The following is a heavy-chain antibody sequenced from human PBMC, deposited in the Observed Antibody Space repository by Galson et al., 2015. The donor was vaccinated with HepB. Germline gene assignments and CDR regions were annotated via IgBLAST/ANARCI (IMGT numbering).Heavy chain of an antibody. CDR3: AKSPQLEAHRGVTFDY. J-gene: IGHJ4*02. CDR1: GFTFSSYG. Sequence: SLRLSCAASGFTFSSYGMHWVRQAPGKGLEWVAFIRYDGSNKYYADSVKGRFTISRDNSKNTLYLQMNSLRAEDTAVYYCAKSPQLEAHRGVTFDYWGQGTLVTVSS. D-gene: IGHD3-10*01. CDR2: IRYDGSNK. V-gene: IGHV3-30*02.